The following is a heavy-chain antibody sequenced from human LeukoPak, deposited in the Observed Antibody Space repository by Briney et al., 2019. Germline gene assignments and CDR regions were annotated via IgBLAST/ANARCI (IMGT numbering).Heavy chain of an antibody. CDR2: IYYSGGT. V-gene: IGHV4-39*07. CDR3: ARDPQLGPFDY. D-gene: IGHD6-6*01. Sequence: PSETLSLTCSVSGGSISSRNYYWGWIRQPPGKKLEWIGSIYYSGGTYYNPSLKSRVTISVDTSKNQFSLKLSSVTAADTAVYYCARDPQLGPFDYWGQGTLVTVSS. CDR1: GGSISSRNYY. J-gene: IGHJ4*02.